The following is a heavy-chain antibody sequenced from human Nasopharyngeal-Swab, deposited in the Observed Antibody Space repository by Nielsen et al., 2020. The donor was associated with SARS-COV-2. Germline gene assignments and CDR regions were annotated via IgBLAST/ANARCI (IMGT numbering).Heavy chain of an antibody. CDR2: ISYDGSNK. V-gene: IGHV3-30-3*01. D-gene: IGHD4-17*01. CDR1: GFTFSSYA. J-gene: IGHJ6*02. Sequence: GESLKISCAASGFTFSSYAMHWVRQAPGKGLEWVAVISYDGSNKCYADSVKGRFTISRDNSKNTLYLQMNSLRAEDTAVYYCARSYYGAYYYGMDVWGQGTTVTVSS. CDR3: ARSYYGAYYYGMDV.